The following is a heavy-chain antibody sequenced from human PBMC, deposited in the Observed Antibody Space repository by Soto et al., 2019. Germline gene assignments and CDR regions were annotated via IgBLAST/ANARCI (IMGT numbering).Heavy chain of an antibody. CDR1: GGTFSSYA. CDR3: ARVVGGYYDFWSGLGAFDI. J-gene: IGHJ3*02. V-gene: IGHV1-69*01. D-gene: IGHD3-3*01. Sequence: QVQLVQSGAEVKKPGSSVKVSCKASGGTFSSYAISWVRQAPGQGLEWMGGIIPIFGTANYAQKFQGRVTITADESTSTAYMELSRLRSEDTAVYYCARVVGGYYDFWSGLGAFDIWGQGTMVTVSS. CDR2: IIPIFGTA.